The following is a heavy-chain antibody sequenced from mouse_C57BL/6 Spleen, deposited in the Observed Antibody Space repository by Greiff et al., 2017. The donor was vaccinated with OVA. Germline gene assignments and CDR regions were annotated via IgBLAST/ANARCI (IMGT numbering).Heavy chain of an antibody. V-gene: IGHV5-9-1*02. CDR3: TREGDYDNRYFDV. Sequence: EVQGVESGAGLVKPGGSLKLSCAASGFTFSSYAMSWVRQTPEKRLEWVAYISSGGDYIYYADTVKGRFTLSRDNARNTLYLQMSSLKSEDTAMYYCTREGDYDNRYFDVWGTGTTVTVSS. D-gene: IGHD2-4*01. CDR2: ISSGGDYI. J-gene: IGHJ1*03. CDR1: GFTFSSYA.